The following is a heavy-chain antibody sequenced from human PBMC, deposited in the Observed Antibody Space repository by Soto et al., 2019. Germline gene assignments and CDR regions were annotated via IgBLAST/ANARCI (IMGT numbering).Heavy chain of an antibody. V-gene: IGHV3-30-3*01. CDR1: GFSFRSYA. Sequence: QVQLVESGGGVVQPGRSLRLSCAASGFSFRSYAMHWVRQAPGKGLEWVAVMSHDGSDKDYADSVKGRFTISRDNSKNTLYLQMSSLRAEDTAVYYCARARLDTPALEYWGQGTLVTVSS. D-gene: IGHD2-2*01. CDR2: MSHDGSDK. J-gene: IGHJ4*02. CDR3: ARARLDTPALEY.